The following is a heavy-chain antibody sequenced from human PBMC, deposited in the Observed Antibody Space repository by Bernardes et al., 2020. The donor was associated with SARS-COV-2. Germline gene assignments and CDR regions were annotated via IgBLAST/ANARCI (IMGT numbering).Heavy chain of an antibody. CDR1: GFTVSSNY. Sequence: GSLRLSCAASGFTVSSNYMSWVRQAPGKGLEWVSVIYSGGSTYYADSVKGRFTISRDNSKNTLYLQMNSLRAEDTAVYYCARGWEPYGLGYFDYWGQGTLVTVSS. CDR3: ARGWEPYGLGYFDY. CDR2: IYSGGST. V-gene: IGHV3-66*01. J-gene: IGHJ4*02. D-gene: IGHD1-26*01.